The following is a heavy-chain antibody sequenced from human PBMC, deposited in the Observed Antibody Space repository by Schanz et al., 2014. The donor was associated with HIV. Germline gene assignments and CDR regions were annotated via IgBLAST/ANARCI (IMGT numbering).Heavy chain of an antibody. Sequence: VQLVESGGGVVQPGRSLRLSCSASGFTFSSNGMHLVRQAPGKGLEWVSSISGSGLRLYYADSVKGRFTISRDYVKNSVDLEMNRLTGEDTAVYYCARGLAARLTPYHFGMDVWGQGTTVTVSS. D-gene: IGHD6-6*01. CDR3: ARGLAARLTPYHFGMDV. V-gene: IGHV3-48*04. CDR2: ISGSGLRL. J-gene: IGHJ6*02. CDR1: GFTFSSNG.